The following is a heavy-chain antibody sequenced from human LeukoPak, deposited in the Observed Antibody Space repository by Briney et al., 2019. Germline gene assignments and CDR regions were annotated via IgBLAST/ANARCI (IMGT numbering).Heavy chain of an antibody. J-gene: IGHJ4*02. D-gene: IGHD4-17*01. Sequence: KPSETLSLTCTVSGGSISSSRYYWGWIRQPPGKGLEWSGSIHYSGSTYYNPSLKSRVTVSVDTSENQFSLKLSSVTAADTAMYYRARGSFDYGDYQIFDFWGQGTLVTVSS. CDR1: GGSISSSRYY. CDR2: IHYSGST. CDR3: ARGSFDYGDYQIFDF. V-gene: IGHV4-39*07.